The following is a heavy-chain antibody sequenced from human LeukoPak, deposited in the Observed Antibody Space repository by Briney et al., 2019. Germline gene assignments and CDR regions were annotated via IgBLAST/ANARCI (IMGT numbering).Heavy chain of an antibody. CDR1: GFTFSSYS. V-gene: IGHV3-48*02. CDR2: ISSSSSTI. J-gene: IGHJ6*02. CDR3: ARDRRRFLEWSHGMDV. D-gene: IGHD3-3*01. Sequence: GGSLRLSCAASGFTFSSYSMNWVRQAPGKGLEWVSYISSSSSTIYYADSVEGRFTISRDNAKNSLYLQMNSLRDEDTAVYYCARDRRRFLEWSHGMDVWGQGTTVTVSS.